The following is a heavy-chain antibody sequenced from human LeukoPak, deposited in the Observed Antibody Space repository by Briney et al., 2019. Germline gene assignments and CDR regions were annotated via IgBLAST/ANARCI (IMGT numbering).Heavy chain of an antibody. CDR1: GFTFSSYA. V-gene: IGHV3-30*04. CDR3: ASVDDLDAFAM. D-gene: IGHD5-12*01. J-gene: IGHJ3*02. Sequence: GGSLRLSCAASGFTFSSYAMHWVRQAPGKGLEWVAVISDDEINKYYADPVKGRFTISRDNSKNTLYLEMSSLRAEDTAVYYCASVDDLDAFAMWGQGTMVIVFS. CDR2: ISDDEINK.